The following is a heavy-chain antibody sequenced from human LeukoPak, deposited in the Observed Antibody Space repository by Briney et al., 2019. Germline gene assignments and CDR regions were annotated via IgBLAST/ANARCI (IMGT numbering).Heavy chain of an antibody. CDR3: ARELRLQLDP. J-gene: IGHJ5*02. D-gene: IGHD2-2*01. CDR1: GGSISSGDYY. CDR2: IYYSGST. Sequence: SETLSFTCTVSGGSISSGDYYWSWIRQPPGKGLEWIGYIYYSGSTYYNPSLKSRVTISVDTSKNQFSLKLSSVTAADTAVYYCARELRLQLDPWGQGTLVTVSS. V-gene: IGHV4-30-4*01.